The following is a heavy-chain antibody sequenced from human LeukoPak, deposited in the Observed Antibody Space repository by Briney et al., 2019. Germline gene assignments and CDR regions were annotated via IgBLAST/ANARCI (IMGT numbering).Heavy chain of an antibody. CDR2: ISGSGSST. CDR3: AKDSSSWYNLNFDY. J-gene: IGHJ4*02. D-gene: IGHD6-13*01. CDR1: GFTFSSYS. V-gene: IGHV3-23*01. Sequence: SGGSLRLSCAASGFTFSSYSMNWVRQAPGKGLEWVSGISGSGSSTYYADSVKGRFTISRDNSKNTLYLQMNSLRAEDTAIYYCAKDSSSWYNLNFDYWGQGTLVTVSS.